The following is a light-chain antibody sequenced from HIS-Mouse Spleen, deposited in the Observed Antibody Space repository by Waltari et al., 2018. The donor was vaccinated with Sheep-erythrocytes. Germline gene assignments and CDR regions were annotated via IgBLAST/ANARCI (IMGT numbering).Light chain of an antibody. Sequence: QSALTQPPSASGSPGQSVTISCTGTSSDVGGYNYVSWYQQHPGKAPKLSIYEVNNRPSGVPDRFSGSKSGNTASLTVSGLQAEDEADYYCSSYAGSNNWVFGGGTKLTVL. CDR1: SSDVGGYNY. CDR3: SSYAGSNNWV. CDR2: EVN. J-gene: IGLJ3*02. V-gene: IGLV2-8*01.